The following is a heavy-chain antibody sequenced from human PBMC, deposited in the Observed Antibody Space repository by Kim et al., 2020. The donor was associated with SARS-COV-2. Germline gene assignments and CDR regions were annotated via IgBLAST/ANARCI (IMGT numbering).Heavy chain of an antibody. Sequence: GGSLRPSCAASGFTFSSYGMHWVRQAPGKGLEWVAVISYDGSHKYYADSVKGRFTISRDNSKNTLYLQMNSLRAEDTAVYYCAKEGLAAFDIWGQGTMVTVSS. CDR1: GFTFSSYG. V-gene: IGHV3-30*18. J-gene: IGHJ3*02. CDR3: AKEGLAAFDI. CDR2: ISYDGSHK.